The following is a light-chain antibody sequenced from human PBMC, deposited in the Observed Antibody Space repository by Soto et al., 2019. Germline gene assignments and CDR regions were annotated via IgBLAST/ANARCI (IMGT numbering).Light chain of an antibody. CDR1: QSVSSY. Sequence: EIVLTQSPATLSLSPGERATLSCRASQSVSSYLAWYQQKPGQAPRLLIYDASNRATGIPAGFSGSGSGTDFTLTISSLEPEDFAVYYCQHRINWPLTFGGGTKVDIK. J-gene: IGKJ4*01. V-gene: IGKV3-11*01. CDR2: DAS. CDR3: QHRINWPLT.